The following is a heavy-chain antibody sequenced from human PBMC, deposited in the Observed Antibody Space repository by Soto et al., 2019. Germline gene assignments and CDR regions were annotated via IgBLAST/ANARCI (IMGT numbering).Heavy chain of an antibody. CDR1: GHTFNSDD. CDR3: AIVLARVKATYKRNGPEI. V-gene: IGHV1-8*01. D-gene: IGHD1-1*01. Sequence: ASVKVSCKASGHTFNSDDIGWVRQATGQGLEWMGWMNPYSGNTDYAQKFQGRVTMTRNTSISTAYMELSSLRSEDTAVYYCAIVLARVKATYKRNGPEIWGQGTMVTVSS. CDR2: MNPYSGNT. J-gene: IGHJ3*02.